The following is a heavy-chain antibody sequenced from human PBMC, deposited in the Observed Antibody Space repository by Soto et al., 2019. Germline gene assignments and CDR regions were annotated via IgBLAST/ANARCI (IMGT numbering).Heavy chain of an antibody. J-gene: IGHJ4*02. CDR1: GGSFSCYY. V-gene: IGHV4-34*01. D-gene: IGHD1-1*01. CDR2: INHSGST. CDR3: ARAWNSPFDY. Sequence: SETLSLTCAVYGGSFSCYYWSWIRQPPGKGLEWIGEINHSGSTNYNPSLKSRVTISVDTSKNQFSLKLSSVTAADTAVYYCARAWNSPFDYWGQGTLVTVSS.